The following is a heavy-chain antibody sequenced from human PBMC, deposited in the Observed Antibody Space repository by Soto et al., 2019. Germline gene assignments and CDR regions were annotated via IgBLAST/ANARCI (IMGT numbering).Heavy chain of an antibody. CDR1: GGSFSGYY. CDR3: ARGLSIAAAGVAFDI. J-gene: IGHJ3*02. V-gene: IGHV4-34*01. D-gene: IGHD6-13*01. CDR2: INHSGST. Sequence: PSETLSLTCAVYGGSFSGYYWSWLRQPPGKGLEWSGEINHSGSTNYNPSLKSRVTISVDTSKNQFSLKLSSVTAADTAVYYCARGLSIAAAGVAFDIWGQGTMVTVSS.